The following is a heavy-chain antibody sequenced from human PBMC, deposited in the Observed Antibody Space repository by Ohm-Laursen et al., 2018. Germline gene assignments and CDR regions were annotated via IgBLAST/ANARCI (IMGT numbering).Heavy chain of an antibody. CDR3: ARDLPGAVGADEYPFDY. V-gene: IGHV3-21*01. CDR2: ISSSSSYI. D-gene: IGHD1-26*01. Sequence: GSLRLSCAASGFTFSSYSMNWVRQAPRKGLEWVSSISSSSSYIYYADSVKGRFTISRDNVKNSLYLQMNSLRAEDTAVYYCARDLPGAVGADEYPFDYWGQGTLVTVSS. J-gene: IGHJ4*02. CDR1: GFTFSSYS.